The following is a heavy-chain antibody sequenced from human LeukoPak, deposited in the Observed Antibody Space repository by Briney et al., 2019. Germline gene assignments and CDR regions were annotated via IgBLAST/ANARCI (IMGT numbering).Heavy chain of an antibody. J-gene: IGHJ4*02. CDR2: ISGSGGST. D-gene: IGHD3-9*01. CDR3: ARSGLRYFDWLYY. CDR1: GFTFSSYG. Sequence: QSGGSLRLSCAASGFTFSSYGMSWVRQAPGKGLEWVSAISGSGGSTYYADSVKGRFTISRDNSKNTLYLQMNSLRAEDTAVYYCARSGLRYFDWLYYWGQGTLVTVSS. V-gene: IGHV3-23*01.